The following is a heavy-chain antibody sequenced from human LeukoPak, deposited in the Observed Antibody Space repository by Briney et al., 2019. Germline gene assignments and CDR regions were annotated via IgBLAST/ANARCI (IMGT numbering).Heavy chain of an antibody. CDR3: ARGECDILTGYYNYFDY. Sequence: ASVKVSCKASGYTFTSYYMHWVRQAPGQGLEWMGIINPSGGSTSYAQKFQGRVTMTRDTSTSTVYMELSSLRPEDTAVYYCARGECDILTGYYNYFDYWGQGTLVTVSS. D-gene: IGHD3-9*01. CDR1: GYTFTSYY. V-gene: IGHV1-46*01. CDR2: INPSGGST. J-gene: IGHJ4*02.